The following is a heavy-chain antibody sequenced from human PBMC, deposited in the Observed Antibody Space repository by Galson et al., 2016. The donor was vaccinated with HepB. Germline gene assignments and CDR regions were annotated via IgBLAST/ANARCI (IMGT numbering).Heavy chain of an antibody. Sequence: SLRLSCAASGFTFSGYSMIWVRQAPGKGLAWVSSITSSSSYIYYADSVKGRFTISRDNAKNSLYLQMTSLRAEDTAVYYCARGSPSPVAHFDYWGQGTLVTVSS. CDR1: GFTFSGYS. J-gene: IGHJ4*02. CDR3: ARGSPSPVAHFDY. V-gene: IGHV3-21*01. CDR2: ITSSSSYI. D-gene: IGHD6-19*01.